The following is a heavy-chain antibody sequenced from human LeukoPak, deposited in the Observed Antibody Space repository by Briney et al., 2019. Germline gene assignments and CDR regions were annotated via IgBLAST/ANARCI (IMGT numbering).Heavy chain of an antibody. Sequence: GASVKVSCKASGGTFSSYAISWVRQAPGQGLEWMGGIIPIFGTANYAQKFQGRVTITADESTSTAYMELSSLRSEDTAVYYCARTLYSSSWSSMYYFDYWGQGTLVTVSS. CDR2: IIPIFGTA. J-gene: IGHJ4*02. V-gene: IGHV1-69*13. CDR1: GGTFSSYA. CDR3: ARTLYSSSWSSMYYFDY. D-gene: IGHD6-13*01.